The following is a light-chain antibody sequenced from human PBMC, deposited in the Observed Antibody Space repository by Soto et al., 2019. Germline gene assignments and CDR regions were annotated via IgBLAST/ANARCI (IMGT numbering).Light chain of an antibody. V-gene: IGLV1-51*02. CDR3: GTWDSSLSAYV. CDR2: ENN. J-gene: IGLJ1*01. Sequence: QSVLTQPPSVSAAPGQKVTISCSGSSSNIGNNYVSWYQQLPETAPKLLIYENNKRPSGIPDRFSGSKSGTSATLGITGLQTGGEADYYCGTWDSSLSAYVFGTGTKVTVL. CDR1: SSNIGNNY.